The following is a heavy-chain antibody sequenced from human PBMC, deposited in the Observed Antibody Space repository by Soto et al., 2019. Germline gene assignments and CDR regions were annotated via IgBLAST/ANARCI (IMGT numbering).Heavy chain of an antibody. J-gene: IGHJ5*02. CDR2: INAGNGNT. V-gene: IGHV1-3*05. D-gene: IGHD6-13*01. CDR1: GYTFTSHA. Sequence: QVQLVQSGAEEKKPGASVKVSCKASGYTFTSHAMHWVRQAPGQRLEWMGWINAGNGNTKYSQKFQGRVTITTDTPASTPYMQLSSLRSKDTAVYYCASDGIAAAGTSWFDPWGQGPLVTVSS. CDR3: ASDGIAAAGTSWFDP.